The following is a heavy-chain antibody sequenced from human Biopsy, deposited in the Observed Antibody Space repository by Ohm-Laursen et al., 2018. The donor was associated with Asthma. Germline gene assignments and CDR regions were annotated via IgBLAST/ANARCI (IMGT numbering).Heavy chain of an antibody. Sequence: SVKASCKSLGGTFNTYVIGWARQAPGQGLEWMGWINSVFGTTTYPQKFKDRVTITADDSTSTVYMELSSLRSEDTAVYYCARKAGSCISRTCYSLDFWGQGTLVTVSS. V-gene: IGHV1-69*13. CDR2: INSVFGTT. J-gene: IGHJ4*02. CDR1: GGTFNTYV. D-gene: IGHD2-2*01. CDR3: ARKAGSCISRTCYSLDF.